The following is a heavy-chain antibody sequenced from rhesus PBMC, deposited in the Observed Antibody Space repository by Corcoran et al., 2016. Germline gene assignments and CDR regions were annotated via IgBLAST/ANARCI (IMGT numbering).Heavy chain of an antibody. CDR2: IHQPSGSNT. J-gene: IGHJ4*01. Sequence: EVQLVESGGGLVQPGGSLRLSCVASGFTFSDYWMAWARQATGKGLEGVSSIHQPSGSNTYYLYPVTGRFTISRANAQTTLYLQMNSLRAEDTAVYYCARRVAANLNSDYWGQGVLVTVSS. CDR3: ARRVAANLNSDY. D-gene: IGHD2-33*01. V-gene: IGHV3-37*01. CDR1: GFTFSDYW.